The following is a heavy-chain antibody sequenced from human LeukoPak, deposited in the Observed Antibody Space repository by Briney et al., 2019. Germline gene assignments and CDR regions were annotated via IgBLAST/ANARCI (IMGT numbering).Heavy chain of an antibody. V-gene: IGHV1-46*01. CDR1: GYTFTSYD. Sequence: ASVKVSCKASGYTFTSYDINWVRQATGQGLEWMGIINPSGGSTSYAQKFQGRVTMTRDTSTSTVYMELSSLRSEDTAVYYCARGYSVGDAFDIWGQGTMVTVSS. CDR2: INPSGGST. J-gene: IGHJ3*02. CDR3: ARGYSVGDAFDI. D-gene: IGHD5/OR15-5a*01.